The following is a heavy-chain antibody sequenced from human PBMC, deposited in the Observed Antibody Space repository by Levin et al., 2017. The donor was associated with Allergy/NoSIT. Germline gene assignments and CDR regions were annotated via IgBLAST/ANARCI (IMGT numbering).Heavy chain of an antibody. J-gene: IGHJ4*02. CDR1: GVSIRSSNW. Sequence: SETLSLTCAVSGVSIRSSNWWNWVRQPPGKGLEWIGEIYHSGSTRYNSSLRSRLTISVDKSKNQFSLDLTSVTAADTAVYYCTRDPKIRQVGRPGFYFDYWGQGILVTVSS. D-gene: IGHD1-14*01. CDR2: IYHSGST. CDR3: TRDPKIRQVGRPGFYFDY. V-gene: IGHV4-4*02.